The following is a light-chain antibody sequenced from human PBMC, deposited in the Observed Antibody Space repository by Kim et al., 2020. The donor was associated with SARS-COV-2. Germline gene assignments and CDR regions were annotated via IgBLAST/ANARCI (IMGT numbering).Light chain of an antibody. J-gene: IGKJ4*01. CDR1: QSVLSSSNNKNY. Sequence: DIVMTESPDSLAVSLGERATINCKSSQSVLSSSNNKNYLAWYQQKPGQPPKLLIYWASTRESGVPDRLSGSGSGTDFTLTFTSLQAEDEAVYYCQQYYGAPLTFGGGTKVDIK. CDR3: QQYYGAPLT. CDR2: WAS. V-gene: IGKV4-1*01.